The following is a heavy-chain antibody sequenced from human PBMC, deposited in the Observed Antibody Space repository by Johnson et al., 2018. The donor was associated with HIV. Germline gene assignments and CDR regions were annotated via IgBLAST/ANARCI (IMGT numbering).Heavy chain of an antibody. V-gene: IGHV3-30*04. CDR3: ATELSLLRDAFDI. CDR1: GFTFSSYA. D-gene: IGHD3-16*02. J-gene: IGHJ3*02. Sequence: QVQLVESGGGVVQPGRSLRLSCAASGFTFSSYAMHWVRQAPGKGLEWVAVISYDGSYQYYADSAKGRFTISRDNSKNRLYLQMDSLRAEDTAVYYCATELSLLRDAFDIWGQGTMVTVSS. CDR2: ISYDGSYQ.